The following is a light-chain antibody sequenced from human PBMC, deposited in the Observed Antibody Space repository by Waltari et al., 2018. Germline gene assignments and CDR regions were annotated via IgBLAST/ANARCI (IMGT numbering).Light chain of an antibody. CDR2: RGS. V-gene: IGKV3-20*01. Sequence: EIVLTQSPGTLSLSPGERATPSCRASQSVSSSNLAWYQQKPGQAPRLLIYRGSTRATGIPDRFSGSGSGSGFTLTISRLEPEDSAVYYCQQYGSSPGTFGQGTKVEIK. J-gene: IGKJ1*01. CDR3: QQYGSSPGT. CDR1: QSVSSSN.